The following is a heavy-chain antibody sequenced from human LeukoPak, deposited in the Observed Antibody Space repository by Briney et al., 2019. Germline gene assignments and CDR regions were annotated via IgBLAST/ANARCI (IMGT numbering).Heavy chain of an antibody. CDR3: GSGSGWYSPDY. CDR2: IYHSGST. CDR1: GYSISSGYY. J-gene: IGHJ4*02. Sequence: SETLSLTCTVSGYSISSGYYWGWIRQPPGKGLEWIGSIYHSGSTYYNPSLKSRVTISVDTSKNQFSLKLSSVTAADTAVYYCGSGSGWYSPDYWGQGTLVTVSS. D-gene: IGHD6-19*01. V-gene: IGHV4-38-2*02.